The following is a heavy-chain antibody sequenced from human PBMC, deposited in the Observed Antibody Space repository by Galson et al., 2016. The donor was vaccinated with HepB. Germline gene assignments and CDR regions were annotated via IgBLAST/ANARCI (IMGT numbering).Heavy chain of an antibody. CDR1: GFTFDDNT. CDR3: ARDLSPSYADNWYDALDL. V-gene: IGHV3-43*01. D-gene: IGHD2-2*01. J-gene: IGHJ3*01. Sequence: SLRLSCAASGFTFDDNTLNGVHQSPGKRAEWLSPISWDGVTTYYADSLRGRFTISRDNAKNSLYLQMHSLRPEDTAVYYCARDLSPSYADNWYDALDLWGQGTLVTVSS. CDR2: ISWDGVTT.